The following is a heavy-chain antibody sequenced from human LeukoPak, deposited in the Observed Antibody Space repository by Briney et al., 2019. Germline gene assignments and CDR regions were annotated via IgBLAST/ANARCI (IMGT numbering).Heavy chain of an antibody. D-gene: IGHD2-15*01. V-gene: IGHV4-30-4*08. CDR2: IYYSGST. CDR1: GGSIISGDYY. J-gene: IGHJ5*02. CDR3: ARDGIGGTRKRFDP. Sequence: SQTLSLTCTVSGGSIISGDYYWSWIRQPPGKGLEWIGYIYYSGSTYYNPSLKSRVTISVDTSKNQFSLKLSSVTAADTAVYYCARDGIGGTRKRFDPWGQGTLVTVSS.